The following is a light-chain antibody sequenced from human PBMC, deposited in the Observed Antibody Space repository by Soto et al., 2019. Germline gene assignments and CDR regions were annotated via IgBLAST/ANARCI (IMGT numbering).Light chain of an antibody. J-gene: IGKJ4*01. CDR3: QQSGSSPLT. Sequence: EIVLTQSPGTLSLSPGERATLSCRASQSVSSSYLAWYQQKPGQAPRLLIYGASSRATGIPDRFSGSGSGTDFTLIISRLEPEDFAVYYCQQSGSSPLTVGGGTKVEIK. CDR2: GAS. V-gene: IGKV3-20*01. CDR1: QSVSSSY.